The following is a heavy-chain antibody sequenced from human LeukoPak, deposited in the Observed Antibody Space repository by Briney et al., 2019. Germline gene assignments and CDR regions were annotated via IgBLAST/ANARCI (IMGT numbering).Heavy chain of an antibody. Sequence: SETLSLTCTVSGGSISSYYWSWIRQPPGKGLEWIGYIYYSGSTNYNPSLKSRVTISVDTSKNQFSLKLSSVTAADTAVYYCARLDSVNGAWYFDLWGRGTLVTVSS. D-gene: IGHD4-17*01. J-gene: IGHJ2*01. V-gene: IGHV4-59*08. CDR1: GGSISSYY. CDR2: IYYSGST. CDR3: ARLDSVNGAWYFDL.